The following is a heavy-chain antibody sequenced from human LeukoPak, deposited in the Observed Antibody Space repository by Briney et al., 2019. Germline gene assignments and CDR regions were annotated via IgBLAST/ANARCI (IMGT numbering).Heavy chain of an antibody. CDR3: ARWGSSSWLTHNWFDP. CDR2: IYYSGST. Sequence: SETLSLTCTVSGGSISSYYWSWIRQPPGKGLEWIGYIYYSGSTNYKPSLKSRVTISVDTSKNQFSLKLSSVTAADTAVYYRARWGSSSWLTHNWFDPWGQGTLVTVSS. V-gene: IGHV4-59*01. J-gene: IGHJ5*02. D-gene: IGHD6-13*01. CDR1: GGSISSYY.